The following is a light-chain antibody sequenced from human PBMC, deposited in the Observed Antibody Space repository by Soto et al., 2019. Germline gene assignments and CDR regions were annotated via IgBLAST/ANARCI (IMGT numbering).Light chain of an antibody. CDR3: QQSYSNPRT. CDR1: QNLLYSSNNKNY. V-gene: IGKV4-1*01. Sequence: DSVMTQSPDSLAVSLCERATINCKSNQNLLYSSNNKNYLAWYHQKPGKPPKLLIYWASTRESGVPERFSGSGSETDFTLTISSLQPEDFETYYCQQSYSNPRTFGQGTKVDIK. CDR2: WAS. J-gene: IGKJ1*01.